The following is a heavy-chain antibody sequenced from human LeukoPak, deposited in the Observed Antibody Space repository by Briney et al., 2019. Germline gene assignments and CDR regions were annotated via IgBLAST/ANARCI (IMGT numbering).Heavy chain of an antibody. CDR1: GGSVSISSYY. CDR3: ARYHSGYDDY. CDR2: IYYSGST. V-gene: IGHV4-39*07. Sequence: SETLSLTCTVSGGSVSISSYYWGWIRQPPGKGLEWIGSIYYSGSTYYDPSLKSRVTISVDTSKNQFSLKLSSVTAADTAVYYCARYHSGYDDYWGQGTLVTVST. D-gene: IGHD5-12*01. J-gene: IGHJ4*02.